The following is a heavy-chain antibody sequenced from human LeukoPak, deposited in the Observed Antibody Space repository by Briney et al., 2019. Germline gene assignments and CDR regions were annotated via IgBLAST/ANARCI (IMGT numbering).Heavy chain of an antibody. Sequence: TGGSLRLSCAASGFTFDDYAMHWVRQAPGKGLEWVSGISWNSGSIGYADSAKGRFTISRDNAKNSLYLQMNSLRAEDTAVYYCARAAENYGGRFDSWGQGTLVTVSS. D-gene: IGHD3-16*01. CDR3: ARAAENYGGRFDS. CDR2: ISWNSGSI. J-gene: IGHJ4*02. CDR1: GFTFDDYA. V-gene: IGHV3-9*01.